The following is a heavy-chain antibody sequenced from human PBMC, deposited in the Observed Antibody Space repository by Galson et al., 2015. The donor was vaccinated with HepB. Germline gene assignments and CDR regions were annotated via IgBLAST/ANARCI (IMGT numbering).Heavy chain of an antibody. CDR3: AREHITMVRGVIICWFDP. Sequence: SLRLSCAASGFTFSSYAMHWVRQAPGKGLEWVAVISYDGSNKYYADSVKGRFTISRDNSKNTLYLQMNSLRAEDTAVYYCAREHITMVRGVIICWFDPWGQGTLVTVSS. D-gene: IGHD3-10*01. V-gene: IGHV3-30-3*01. CDR1: GFTFSSYA. J-gene: IGHJ5*02. CDR2: ISYDGSNK.